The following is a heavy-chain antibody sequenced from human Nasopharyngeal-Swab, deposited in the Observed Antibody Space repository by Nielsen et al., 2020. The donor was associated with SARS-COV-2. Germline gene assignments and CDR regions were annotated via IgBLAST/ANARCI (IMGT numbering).Heavy chain of an antibody. Sequence: SETLSLTCTVSGGSISSSSYYWGWIRQPPGKGLEWIGSIYYSGSTYYNPSLKSRVTISVDTSKNQFSLKLSPVTAADTAVYYCARRVGTTVTTSYFDYWGQGTLVTVSS. J-gene: IGHJ4*02. CDR3: ARRVGTTVTTSYFDY. V-gene: IGHV4-39*01. CDR1: GGSISSSSYY. CDR2: IYYSGST. D-gene: IGHD4-11*01.